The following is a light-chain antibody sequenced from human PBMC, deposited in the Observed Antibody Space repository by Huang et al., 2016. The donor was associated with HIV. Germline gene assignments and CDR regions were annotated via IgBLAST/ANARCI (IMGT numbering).Light chain of an antibody. CDR3: QQYYGTPYT. V-gene: IGKV4-1*01. J-gene: IGKJ2*01. Sequence: DIVMTQSPDSLAVSVGERATVTCKSSQSLLYTSNNKNFLAWYQQKLGQPPKLLIYWASTRESGVPERFTASGSGADFTLTVDPGQAEDVAVYYCQQYYGTPYTFGQGTKLEIK. CDR2: WAS. CDR1: QSLLYTSNNKNF.